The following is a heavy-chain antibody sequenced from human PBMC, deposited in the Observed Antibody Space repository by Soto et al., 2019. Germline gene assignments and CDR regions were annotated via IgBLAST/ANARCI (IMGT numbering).Heavy chain of an antibody. CDR3: ARGRGNRNAFDD. D-gene: IGHD1-20*01. V-gene: IGHV4-59*08. J-gene: IGHJ4*02. CDR1: GGSISSYY. CDR2: IYYSGST. Sequence: PSETLSLTCTVSGGSISSYYWSWIRQPPGKGLEWIGYIYYSGSTNYNPSLKSRVTISVDTSKNQFSLKLSSVTAADTAVYYCARGRGNRNAFDDRGQGILVNVSS.